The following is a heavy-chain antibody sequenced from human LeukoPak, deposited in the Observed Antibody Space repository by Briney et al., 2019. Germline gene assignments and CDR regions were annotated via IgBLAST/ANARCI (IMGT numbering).Heavy chain of an antibody. D-gene: IGHD4-17*01. J-gene: IGHJ6*02. CDR3: AREATTVTYYYYGMDV. Sequence: GASVKVSCKASGYTFTSYGISWVRQAPGQGLEWMGWISAYNGNTNYAQKLQGRVTMTTDTSTSTAYMELRSLRSEDTAVYYCAREATTVTYYYYGMDVWGQGTTVTVSS. V-gene: IGHV1-18*01. CDR1: GYTFTSYG. CDR2: ISAYNGNT.